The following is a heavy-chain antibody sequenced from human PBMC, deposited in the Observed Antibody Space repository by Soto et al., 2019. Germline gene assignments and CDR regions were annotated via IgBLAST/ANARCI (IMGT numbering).Heavy chain of an antibody. D-gene: IGHD3-22*01. J-gene: IGHJ4*02. CDR3: ARDFYDRSGYYYD. V-gene: IGHV4-59*01. CDR2: IYHSGST. CDR1: GGSISSYY. Sequence: SETLSLTCTVSGGSISSYYWGWIWQPPGKGLEWIGYIYHSGSTNYNPSLTGRVTISIDTSKNQFSLNLRSLTAADTAVYYCARDFYDRSGYYYDWGQGILVTVSS.